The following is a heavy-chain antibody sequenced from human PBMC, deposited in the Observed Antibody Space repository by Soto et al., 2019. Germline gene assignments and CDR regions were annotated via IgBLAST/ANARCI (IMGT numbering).Heavy chain of an antibody. CDR3: AKCQVVPGVPGWCNRFDP. Sequence: PGGSLRLSCAASGFTFSSYAMSWVRQAPGKGLEWVSAISGSGGSTYYADSVKGRFTISRDNSKNTLFLQMNGLRAEDTAVYYCAKCQVVPGVPGWCNRFDPWGQGTLVTVSS. CDR1: GFTFSSYA. V-gene: IGHV3-23*01. D-gene: IGHD2-2*01. J-gene: IGHJ5*02. CDR2: ISGSGGST.